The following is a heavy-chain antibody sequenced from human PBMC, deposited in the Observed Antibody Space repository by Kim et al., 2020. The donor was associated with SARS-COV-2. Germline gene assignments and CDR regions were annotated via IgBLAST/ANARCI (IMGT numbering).Heavy chain of an antibody. CDR3: ARAVRGARFDY. D-gene: IGHD1-26*01. CDR1: GGSISSYY. CDR2: IYYSGST. V-gene: IGHV4-59*01. J-gene: IGHJ4*02. Sequence: SETLSLTCTVSGGSISSYYWSWIRQPPGKGLEWIGYIYYSGSTNYNPSLKRRVTISVDTSKNQFSLKLSSVTAADTAVYYCARAVRGARFDYWGQGTLVTVSS.